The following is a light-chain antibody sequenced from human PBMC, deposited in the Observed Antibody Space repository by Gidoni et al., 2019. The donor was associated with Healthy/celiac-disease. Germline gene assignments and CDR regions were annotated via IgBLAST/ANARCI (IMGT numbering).Light chain of an antibody. J-gene: IGKJ4*01. V-gene: IGKV3-11*01. CDR2: DAS. CDR3: QQRSNWPPLT. Sequence: EIVLTQSPATLSFSPGERATLSCSASQSVSSYLAWYQQKPGQAPRLLLYDASNRTTGIPARFSGSGCGTDFILTISSLEHEDFVVYYCQQRSNWPPLTFGGGTKVEIK. CDR1: QSVSSY.